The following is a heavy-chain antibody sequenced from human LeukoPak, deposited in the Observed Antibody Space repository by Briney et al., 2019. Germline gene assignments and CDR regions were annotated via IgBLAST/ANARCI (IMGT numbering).Heavy chain of an antibody. CDR3: AKSERVLIDWFDP. Sequence: AGGSLRLSCAASGFTFSSYSMNWVRQAPGKGLEWVSAISGSGGSTYYADSVKGRFTISRDNSKNTLYLQMNSLRAEDTAVYYCAKSERVLIDWFDPWGQGTLVTVSS. J-gene: IGHJ5*02. CDR1: GFTFSSYS. CDR2: ISGSGGST. V-gene: IGHV3-23*01.